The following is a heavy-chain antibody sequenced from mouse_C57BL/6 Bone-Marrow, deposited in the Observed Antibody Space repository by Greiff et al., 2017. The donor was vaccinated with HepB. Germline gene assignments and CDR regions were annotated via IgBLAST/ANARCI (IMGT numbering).Heavy chain of an antibody. V-gene: IGHV5-9-1*02. J-gene: IGHJ2*01. CDR1: GFTFSSYA. CDR2: ISSGGDYI. Sequence: VESGEGLVKPGGSLKLSCAASGFTFSSYAMSWVRQTPEKRLEWVAYISSGGDYIYYADTVKGRFTISRDNARNTLYLQMSSLKSEDTAMYYCTRDRDYYGSSYPVYFDYWGQGTTLTVSS. D-gene: IGHD1-1*01. CDR3: TRDRDYYGSSYPVYFDY.